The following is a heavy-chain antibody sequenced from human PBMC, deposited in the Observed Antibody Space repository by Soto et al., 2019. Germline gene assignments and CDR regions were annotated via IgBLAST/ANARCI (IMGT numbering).Heavy chain of an antibody. D-gene: IGHD6-19*01. J-gene: IGHJ6*02. CDR1: GYTFTRYD. V-gene: IGHV1-8*01. Sequence: QVQLVQSGAEVKKPGASVKVSCKASGYTFTRYDISWVRQATGQGLEWMGWMNPSNGDTDYAQKFQGRVTMTRNTSINTAYMELSGLRSEDTAVFYWVRADRLAAPMDYGLDVCGQGTTVTVSS. CDR2: MNPSNGDT. CDR3: VRADRLAAPMDYGLDV.